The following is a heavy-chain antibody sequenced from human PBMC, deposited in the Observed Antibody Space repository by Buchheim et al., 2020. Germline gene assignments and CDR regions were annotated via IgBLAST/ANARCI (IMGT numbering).Heavy chain of an antibody. CDR3: ARLDNGDKPFDY. J-gene: IGHJ4*02. V-gene: IGHV4-39*01. CDR2: IYYSGST. Sequence: QLQLQESGPGLVKPSETLSLTCTVSGGSISSSSYYWGWIRQPPGKGLEWIGGIYYSGSTYYNPSLKSQVTISVDTSKNQFSLKLSSVTAADTAVYYCARLDNGDKPFDYWGQGTL. CDR1: GGSISSSSYY. D-gene: IGHD4-17*01.